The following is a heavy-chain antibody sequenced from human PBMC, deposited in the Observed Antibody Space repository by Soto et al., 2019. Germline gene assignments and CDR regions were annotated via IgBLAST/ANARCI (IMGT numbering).Heavy chain of an antibody. CDR3: AREGYSSGYYYYYGMDV. CDR2: INHSGST. J-gene: IGHJ6*02. CDR1: GGSFSGYD. Sequence: SETLSLTCAVYGGSFSGYDWTWIRQPPGTGLEWIGDINHSGSTNYNPSLKSRVTISVDTSKNQFSLKLSSVTAADTAVYYCAREGYSSGYYYYYGMDVWGQGTTVTVSS. V-gene: IGHV4-34*01. D-gene: IGHD3-22*01.